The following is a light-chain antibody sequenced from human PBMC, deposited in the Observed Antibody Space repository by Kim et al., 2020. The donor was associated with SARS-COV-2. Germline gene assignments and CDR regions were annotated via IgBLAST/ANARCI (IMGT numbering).Light chain of an antibody. V-gene: IGKV3-20*01. J-gene: IGKJ2*01. Sequence: EIVLTQSPGTLSLSAGERATLSCRASQSVGGNYLAWYQHKPGQSPRLFIYGASKRASGIPDRFGGSGSGTDFTLTISKVEPEDFAIYYCQYYVRTFGQGTKLEI. CDR1: QSVGGNY. CDR3: QYYVRT. CDR2: GAS.